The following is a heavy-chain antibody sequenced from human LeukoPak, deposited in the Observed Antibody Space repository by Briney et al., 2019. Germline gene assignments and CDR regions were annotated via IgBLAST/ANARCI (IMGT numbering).Heavy chain of an antibody. J-gene: IGHJ6*03. CDR1: GYTFTSYD. CDR3: ARGGIGWTTGTNYYYYMDV. D-gene: IGHD1-1*01. CDR2: MNPNSGNT. V-gene: IGHV1-8*03. Sequence: GASVKVSCKASGYTFTSYDIHWVRQATGQGLEWMGWMNPNSGNTGYAQKFQGRVTITRNTSISTAFMELSSLRSEDTAVYYCARGGIGWTTGTNYYYYMDVWGKGTTVTVSS.